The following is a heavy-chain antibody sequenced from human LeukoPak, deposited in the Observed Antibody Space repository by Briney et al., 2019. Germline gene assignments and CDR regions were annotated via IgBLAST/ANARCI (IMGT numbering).Heavy chain of an antibody. CDR3: ARHPYSSGRGYFDY. CDR1: GYSISSGYF. D-gene: IGHD6-19*01. CDR2: LSHSGNS. V-gene: IGHV4-38-2*02. J-gene: IGHJ4*02. Sequence: SETLSLTCTVSGYSISSGYFWGWIRQTPGTGLEWIGSLSHSGNSHYNPSLQSRVAISIDTSKKQFSLNLSSVTATDTAVYYCARHPYSSGRGYFDYWGQGTLVTVSS.